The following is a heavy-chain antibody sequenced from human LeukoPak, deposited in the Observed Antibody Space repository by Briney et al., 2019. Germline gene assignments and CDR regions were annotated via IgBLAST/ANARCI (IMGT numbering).Heavy chain of an antibody. J-gene: IGHJ4*02. D-gene: IGHD2-21*02. V-gene: IGHV3-23*01. CDR2: ISGSGGST. CDR1: GFTFSSYA. Sequence: GGSLRLSCAASGFTFSSYAVSWVRQAPGKGLEWVSAISGSGGSTYYADSVKGRFPISRDNSKNTLYLQMNSLRAEDTAVYYCAKPAWAIVVVTHIDYWGQGTLVTVSS. CDR3: AKPAWAIVVVTHIDY.